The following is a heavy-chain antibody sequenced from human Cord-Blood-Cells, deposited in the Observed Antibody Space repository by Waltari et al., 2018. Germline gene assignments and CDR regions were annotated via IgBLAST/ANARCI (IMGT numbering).Heavy chain of an antibody. D-gene: IGHD2-21*01. CDR3: ARHCGGDCYDAFDI. CDR2: IYYSGST. Sequence: QVQLQASGPGLVKPSETLSLTCTVSVGSISSYYWSWIRQPPGKGLEWIGYIYYSGSTNYNPSLKSRVTISVDTSKNQFSLKLSSVTAADTAVYYCARHCGGDCYDAFDIWGQGTMVTVSS. V-gene: IGHV4-59*01. CDR1: VGSISSYY. J-gene: IGHJ3*02.